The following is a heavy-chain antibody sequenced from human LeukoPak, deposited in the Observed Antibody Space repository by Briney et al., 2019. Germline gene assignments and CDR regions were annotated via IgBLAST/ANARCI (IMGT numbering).Heavy chain of an antibody. V-gene: IGHV1-18*01. CDR3: ARFRTAAGGYYYYYGMDV. D-gene: IGHD6-13*01. CDR2: ISAYNGNT. J-gene: IGHJ6*02. Sequence: GASVKVSCKASGYTFTSYGISWVRQAPGQGLEWMGWISAYNGNTNYAQKLQGRVTMTTDTSTSTAYMELRSLRSDDTAVYYCARFRTAAGGYYYYYGMDVWGQGTTVTVSS. CDR1: GYTFTSYG.